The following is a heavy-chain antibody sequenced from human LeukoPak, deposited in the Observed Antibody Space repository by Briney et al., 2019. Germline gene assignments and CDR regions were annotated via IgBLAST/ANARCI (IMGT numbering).Heavy chain of an antibody. D-gene: IGHD6-13*01. CDR3: AKDTGYSSSYLPDY. CDR2: ISGSGGST. Sequence: GGSLRLSCAASGFTFSSYATSWVRQAPGKGLEWVSAISGSGGSTYYADSVKGRFTISRDNSKNTLYLQMNSLRAEDTAVYYCAKDTGYSSSYLPDYWGQGTLVTVSS. V-gene: IGHV3-23*01. J-gene: IGHJ4*02. CDR1: GFTFSSYA.